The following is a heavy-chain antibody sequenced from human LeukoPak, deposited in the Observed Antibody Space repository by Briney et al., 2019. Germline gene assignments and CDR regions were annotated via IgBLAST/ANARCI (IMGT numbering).Heavy chain of an antibody. Sequence: PGGSLRLSCAASGFTFSSYGMHWVRQAPGKGLDWVAFIRYDGRNKYYADSVKGRFTISRDNSKNTLYLQMNSLRAEDTAVYYCARDRRALYSSGWYSRGTASDYWGQGTLVTVSS. CDR3: ARDRRALYSSGWYSRGTASDY. D-gene: IGHD6-19*01. CDR2: IRYDGRNK. V-gene: IGHV3-30*02. J-gene: IGHJ4*02. CDR1: GFTFSSYG.